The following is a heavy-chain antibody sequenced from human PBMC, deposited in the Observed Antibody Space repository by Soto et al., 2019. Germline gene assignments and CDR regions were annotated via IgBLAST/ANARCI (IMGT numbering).Heavy chain of an antibody. V-gene: IGHV4-61*01. CDR2: IYYTGST. CDR3: ATLGDGMDV. J-gene: IGHJ6*02. Sequence: SETLSLTCTVSGGSVSSGSSYWSWIRQPPGKGLEWIGHIYYTGSTKYNPSLMSRVSLSLDTSKNQFSLKLSSVTAADTAVYYCATLGDGMDVWGQGTTVTVSS. CDR1: GGSVSSGSSY.